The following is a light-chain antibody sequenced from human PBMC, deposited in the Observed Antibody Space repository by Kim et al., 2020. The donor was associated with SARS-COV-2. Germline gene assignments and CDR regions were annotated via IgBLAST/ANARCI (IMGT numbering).Light chain of an antibody. CDR3: LQDYNYPPT. J-gene: IGKJ1*01. CDR2: AAS. Sequence: ASVGDRVTITCRASQGIRNYLGWYQQKPGKAPKLLIYAASSLQSGVPSRFSGSVSGTDFTLTISSLQPEDFATYYCLQDYNYPPTFGQGTKVDIK. V-gene: IGKV1-6*01. CDR1: QGIRNY.